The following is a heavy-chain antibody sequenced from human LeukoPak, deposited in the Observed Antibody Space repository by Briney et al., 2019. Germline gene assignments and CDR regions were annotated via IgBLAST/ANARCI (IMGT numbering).Heavy chain of an antibody. J-gene: IGHJ4*02. V-gene: IGHV3-23*01. CDR2: ISGSAGST. Sequence: PGRSLRLSCAASGFTFSGYAMGWVRQAPGKGLEWVSAISGSAGSTYYADSVKGRFTISRDNSKNSLYLQMNSLRAEDTAVYYCAKLRDFYDSTGYSRFPYWGQGTLVTVSS. CDR1: GFTFSGYA. D-gene: IGHD3-22*01. CDR3: AKLRDFYDSTGYSRFPY.